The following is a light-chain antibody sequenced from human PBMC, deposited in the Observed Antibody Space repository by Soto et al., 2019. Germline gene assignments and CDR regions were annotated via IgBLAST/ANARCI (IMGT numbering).Light chain of an antibody. CDR2: EVS. Sequence: QSVLTHPPSASWSPGQSVTISCTGTSSDVGGYNYVSWYQQHPGKAPKLMIYEVSKRPSGVPDRFSGSKSGNTASLTVSGLQAEDEADYYCSSYAGSTNYVFGTGTKVTVL. CDR3: SSYAGSTNYV. J-gene: IGLJ1*01. CDR1: SSDVGGYNY. V-gene: IGLV2-8*01.